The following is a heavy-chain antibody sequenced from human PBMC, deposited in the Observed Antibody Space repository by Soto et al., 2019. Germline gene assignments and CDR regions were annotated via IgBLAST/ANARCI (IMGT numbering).Heavy chain of an antibody. CDR1: GFTFSSYS. J-gene: IGHJ5*02. Sequence: GGSLRLSCAASGFTFSSYSMNWVRQAPGKGLEWVSSISSSSSYIYYADSVKGRFTISRDNAKNSLYLQMNSLRAEDTAVYYCARGHVPSYNWFDPWGQGTLVTV. D-gene: IGHD6-6*01. CDR3: ARGHVPSYNWFDP. CDR2: ISSSSSYI. V-gene: IGHV3-21*01.